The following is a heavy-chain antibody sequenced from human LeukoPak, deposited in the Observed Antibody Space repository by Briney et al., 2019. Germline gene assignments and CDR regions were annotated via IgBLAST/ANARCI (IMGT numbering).Heavy chain of an antibody. CDR1: GGTFSSYA. D-gene: IGHD1-26*01. CDR2: IIPILGIA. V-gene: IGHV1-69*04. CDR3: ARDEPAEGGAT. J-gene: IGHJ5*02. Sequence: SVKLSCKASGGTFSSYAVSWVRQSPGQGLEWMGRIIPILGIANYAQKFQCRVTITRDKSTSTGYLALRRPRTQATAVYYCARDEPAEGGATSGQGTLVTVSS.